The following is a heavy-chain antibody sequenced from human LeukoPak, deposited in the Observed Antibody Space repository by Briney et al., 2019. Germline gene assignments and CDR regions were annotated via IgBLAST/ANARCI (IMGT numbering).Heavy chain of an antibody. Sequence: ASVKVSCKASGYTFTGYYMHWVRLAPGQGLEWMGWINPNSGGTNYAQKFQGRVTMTRDTSISTAYMELSRLRSDDTAVYYCARDSAPLWLAFDYWGQGTLVTVSS. CDR3: ARDSAPLWLAFDY. V-gene: IGHV1-2*02. D-gene: IGHD5-18*01. J-gene: IGHJ4*02. CDR1: GYTFTGYY. CDR2: INPNSGGT.